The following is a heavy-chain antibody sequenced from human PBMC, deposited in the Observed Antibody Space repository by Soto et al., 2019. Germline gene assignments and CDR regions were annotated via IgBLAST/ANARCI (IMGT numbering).Heavy chain of an antibody. J-gene: IGHJ5*02. CDR3: EKCSVGTVRSSGWCNWCGP. CDR2: VRVGGGDT. V-gene: IGHV3-23*01. D-gene: IGHD6-19*01. CDR1: GFTFSSSA. Sequence: EVRLLESGGGLPQPGGSLRLSCAASGFTFSSSAMNWVRQAPGKGLEWVASVRVGGGDTFYADSVRGGFTVSRDISTNTLYLQMKSLRAEDTAIYDWEKCSVGTVRSSGWCNWCGPWGQGTVVTVSP.